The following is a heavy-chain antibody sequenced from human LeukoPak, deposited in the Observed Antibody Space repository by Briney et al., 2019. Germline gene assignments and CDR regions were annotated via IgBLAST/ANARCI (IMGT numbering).Heavy chain of an antibody. CDR3: ASSVSGAISYGDYAFGSYNYYGMDV. D-gene: IGHD4-17*01. V-gene: IGHV4-59*01. Sequence: SETLSLTCTVSGGSISSYYWSWIRQPPGKGLEWIGYIYYSGSTNYNPSLKSRVTISVDTSKNQFSLKLSSVTAADTAVYYCASSVSGAISYGDYAFGSYNYYGMDVWGQGTTVTVSS. J-gene: IGHJ6*02. CDR2: IYYSGST. CDR1: GGSISSYY.